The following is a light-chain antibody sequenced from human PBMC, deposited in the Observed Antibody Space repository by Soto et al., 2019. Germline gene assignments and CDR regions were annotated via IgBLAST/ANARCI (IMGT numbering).Light chain of an antibody. V-gene: IGKV3-20*01. CDR2: GAS. CDR1: QSFSSSY. J-gene: IGKJ4*01. CDR3: QQYGSSPLT. Sequence: EIVLTQSPGTLSLSPEERATLSCRASQSFSSSYLAWYQQKPRQAPRLLIYGASSRATGIPDRFSGSGSGTDFTLTISRLEPEDFAVYYCQQYGSSPLTFGGGTKVEIK.